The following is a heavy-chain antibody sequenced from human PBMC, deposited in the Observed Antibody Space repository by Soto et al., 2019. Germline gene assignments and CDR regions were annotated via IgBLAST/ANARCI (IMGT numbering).Heavy chain of an antibody. V-gene: IGHV1-8*01. CDR3: SRPRHRRSLDP. CDR2: MNPNSGVT. CDR1: DFTFTRYD. J-gene: IGHJ5*02. Sequence: GASVKVSCKPSDFTFTRYDIHWVRQATGQGLEWMGWMNPNSGVTGYAQKFQGRVIMTRNTSISTAYMELISLTSEDTAVYYCSRPRHRRSLDPWGQGTLVTVSS.